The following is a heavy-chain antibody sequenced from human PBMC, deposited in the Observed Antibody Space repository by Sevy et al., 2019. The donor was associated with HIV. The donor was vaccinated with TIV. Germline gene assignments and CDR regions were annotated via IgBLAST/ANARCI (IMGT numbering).Heavy chain of an antibody. D-gene: IGHD6-19*01. CDR2: INRDGSTK. CDR3: ARDDRPSGWLFDY. J-gene: IGHJ4*02. CDR1: GFTFSSYW. Sequence: GGSLRLSCAASGFTFSSYWMTGVRQAPGKGLEWVANINRDGSTKNYVDSVKVRFTISRDNAKNSLYLEMNSLRAEDTAVYYCARDDRPSGWLFDYWGQGTLVTVSS. V-gene: IGHV3-7*01.